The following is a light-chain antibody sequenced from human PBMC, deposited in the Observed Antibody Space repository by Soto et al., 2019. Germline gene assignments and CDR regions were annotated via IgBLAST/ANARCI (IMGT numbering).Light chain of an antibody. CDR2: ATS. CDR3: QQRSSWPCA. J-gene: IGKJ3*01. CDR1: QIIGNY. V-gene: IGKV3-11*01. Sequence: EVVLTQSPATLSLSPGEGATLSCRASQIIGNYLAWCQQKPGQAPRLPIYATSNCATGMPARFSGSGSGTDFTLTISSLEPEDFAVYYCQQRSSWPCAFGPGTKVYIK.